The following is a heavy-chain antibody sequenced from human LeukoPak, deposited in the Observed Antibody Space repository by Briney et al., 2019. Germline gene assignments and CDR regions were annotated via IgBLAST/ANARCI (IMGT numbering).Heavy chain of an antibody. CDR1: GAFTSRYY. Sequence: PSETLSLTCSVSGAFTSRYYWSWVPQPLGQGLEWIGNIFYSGNSKYNTSLTSRISMSVDTSKTQFSLELTSLTAADTAVYYCTRIDPLGFFDQWGPGTLVTVSS. J-gene: IGHJ4*02. D-gene: IGHD6-25*01. V-gene: IGHV4-59*12. CDR3: TRIDPLGFFDQ. CDR2: IFYSGNS.